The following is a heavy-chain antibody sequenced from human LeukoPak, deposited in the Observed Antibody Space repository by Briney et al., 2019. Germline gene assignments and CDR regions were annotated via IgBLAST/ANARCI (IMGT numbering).Heavy chain of an antibody. J-gene: IGHJ6*02. D-gene: IGHD3-22*01. V-gene: IGHV3-23*01. Sequence: PGGSLRLSCAASGFTFSSYAMSWVRQAPGKGLEWVSAISGSGGSTYYADSVKGRFTISRDNSKNTLYLQMNSLRAEDTAVYYCAKSDLIGYYRPSYYYYGMDVWGQGTTVTVSS. CDR3: AKSDLIGYYRPSYYYYGMDV. CDR1: GFTFSSYA. CDR2: ISGSGGST.